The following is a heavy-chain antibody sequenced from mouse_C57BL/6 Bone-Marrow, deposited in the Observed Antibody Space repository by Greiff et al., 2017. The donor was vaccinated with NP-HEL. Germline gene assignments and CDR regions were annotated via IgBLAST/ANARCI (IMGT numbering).Heavy chain of an antibody. V-gene: IGHV1-81*01. CDR1: GYTFTSYG. Sequence: QVQLQQSGAELARPGASVKLSCKASGYTFTSYGISGVKQRTGQGLEWIGEIYPRSGNTYYNEKFKGKATLTADKSSSTAYMELRSLTSEDSAVYFCARRYYYGSSFDYWGQGTTLTVSS. D-gene: IGHD1-1*01. CDR2: IYPRSGNT. J-gene: IGHJ2*01. CDR3: ARRYYYGSSFDY.